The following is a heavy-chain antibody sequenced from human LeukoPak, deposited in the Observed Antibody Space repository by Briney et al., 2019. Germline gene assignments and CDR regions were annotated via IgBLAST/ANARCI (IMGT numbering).Heavy chain of an antibody. Sequence: GESLQVSCQGSGYTFTNYWIGWVRQMPGKGLECMGIIYAGDSDTKYSPSLQGQVTFSVDKSINTAYLQWSSLKASDTAMYYCARHGSGTNWFDPWGQGSLLTVSS. CDR3: ARHGSGTNWFDP. V-gene: IGHV5-51*01. CDR1: GYTFTNYW. CDR2: IYAGDSDT. J-gene: IGHJ5*02.